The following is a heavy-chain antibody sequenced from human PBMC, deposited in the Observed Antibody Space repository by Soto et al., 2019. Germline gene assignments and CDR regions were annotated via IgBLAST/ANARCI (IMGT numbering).Heavy chain of an antibody. Sequence: QITLKESGPTLVKPTQTLTLTCTFSGFSLSTSGVGVGWIRQPPGKALEWLALIYWDDDKRNSPSLKSRDTNTKDTSRHLLLLIKPKMDPDDTTTYYCTHRCSYHYHGGGYLNYFDYWSQRTLVTASS. CDR2: IYWDDDK. CDR1: GFSLSTSGVG. V-gene: IGHV2-5*02. J-gene: IGHJ4*02. CDR3: THRCSYHYHGGGYLNYFDY. D-gene: IGHD3-22*01.